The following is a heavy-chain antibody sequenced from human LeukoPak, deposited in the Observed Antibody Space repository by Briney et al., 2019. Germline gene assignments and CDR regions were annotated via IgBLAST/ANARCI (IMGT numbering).Heavy chain of an antibody. CDR3: ARDLYYDSSGYYRDY. J-gene: IGHJ4*02. CDR2: INPSGGST. D-gene: IGHD3-22*01. CDR1: GYTFTSYD. V-gene: IGHV1-46*01. Sequence: ASVKVSCKASGYTFTSYDISWVRQAPGQGLEWMGIINPSGGSTSYAQKSQGRVTMTRDTSTSTVYMELSSLRSEDTAVYYCARDLYYDSSGYYRDYWGQGTLVTVSS.